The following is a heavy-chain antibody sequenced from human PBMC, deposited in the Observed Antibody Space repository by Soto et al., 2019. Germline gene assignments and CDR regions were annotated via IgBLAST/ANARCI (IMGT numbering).Heavy chain of an antibody. Sequence: QVQLVQSGAEVKKPGASVKVSCKASGYTFTSYCMHWVRQAPGQGLEWMGIINPSGGSTSYAQKFQGRVTMTRDTSTSTVYMELSSLRSEDTAVYYCARGTVVVTATPPGGWFDPWGQGTLVTVSS. CDR3: ARGTVVVTATPPGGWFDP. V-gene: IGHV1-46*01. J-gene: IGHJ5*02. D-gene: IGHD2-21*02. CDR2: INPSGGST. CDR1: GYTFTSYC.